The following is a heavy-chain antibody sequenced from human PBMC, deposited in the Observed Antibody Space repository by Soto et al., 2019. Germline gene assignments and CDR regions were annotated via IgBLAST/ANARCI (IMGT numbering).Heavy chain of an antibody. CDR3: AREGLERHFDY. CDR1: GDSVSSNRVV. Sequence: PSQTLSRTCAISGDSVSSNRVVWNWIRQSPSRGLEWLGRTYYRSKWYNDYAVSVKSRITINPDTPKNQFSLQLNSVTPEDTAVYYCAREGLERHFDYWGQGTLVTVSS. J-gene: IGHJ4*02. D-gene: IGHD1-1*01. V-gene: IGHV6-1*01. CDR2: TYYRSKWYN.